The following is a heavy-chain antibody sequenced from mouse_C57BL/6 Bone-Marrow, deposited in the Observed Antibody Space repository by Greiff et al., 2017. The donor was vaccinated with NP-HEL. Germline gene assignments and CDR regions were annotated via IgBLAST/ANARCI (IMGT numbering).Heavy chain of an antibody. V-gene: IGHV1-52*01. Sequence: QVQLQQPGAELVKPGASVKMSCKASGYTFTSYWITWVKQRPIQGLEWIGNIDPSDSETHYNQKFKDKATLTVDKSSSTAYMQLSSLTSEDSAVYYCARWGGYWGQGTTLTVSS. CDR3: ARWGGY. CDR2: IDPSDSET. J-gene: IGHJ2*01. CDR1: GYTFTSYW.